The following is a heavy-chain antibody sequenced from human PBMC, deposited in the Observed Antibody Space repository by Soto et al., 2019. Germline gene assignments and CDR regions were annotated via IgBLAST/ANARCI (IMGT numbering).Heavy chain of an antibody. Sequence: SVKVSCKASGGTFSSYAISWVRQAPGQGLEWMGGIIPIFGTANYAQKFQGRVTITADESTSTAYMELSSLRSEDTAVYYCAREVSRGAPGTLHYYYYGMDVWGQGTTVTSP. V-gene: IGHV1-69*13. CDR1: GGTFSSYA. J-gene: IGHJ6*02. CDR3: AREVSRGAPGTLHYYYYGMDV. D-gene: IGHD6-13*01. CDR2: IIPIFGTA.